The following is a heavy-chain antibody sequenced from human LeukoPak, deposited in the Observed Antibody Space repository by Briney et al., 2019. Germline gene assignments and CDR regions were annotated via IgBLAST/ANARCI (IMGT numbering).Heavy chain of an antibody. V-gene: IGHV3-23*01. Sequence: GGSLRLSCAASGFTFSSYAMSWVRQAAGKGLEWVSAISGSGVSTYYADSVKGRFTISRDNSKNTLYLQLNSLRAEDTAVYYCAKDQAGGWFVDYWGQGTLVTVSS. CDR2: ISGSGVST. D-gene: IGHD6-19*01. CDR3: AKDQAGGWFVDY. CDR1: GFTFSSYA. J-gene: IGHJ4*02.